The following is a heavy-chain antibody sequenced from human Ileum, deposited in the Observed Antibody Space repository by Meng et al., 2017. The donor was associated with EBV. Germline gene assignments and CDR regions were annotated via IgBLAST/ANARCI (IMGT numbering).Heavy chain of an antibody. V-gene: IGHV4-4*02. CDR1: GGSVISNNW. Sequence: LQESGPRLVKPSGTLSLTCAVSGGSVISNNWWSWVRQPPGKGLEWIGEIFHIGSTNNSPSLKSRVTISVDNSKNQFSLSLTSVTAADTAIYYCAKVSLTGTFYDHWGQGIPVTVSS. CDR3: AKVSLTGTFYDH. D-gene: IGHD3-9*01. J-gene: IGHJ4*02. CDR2: IFHIGST.